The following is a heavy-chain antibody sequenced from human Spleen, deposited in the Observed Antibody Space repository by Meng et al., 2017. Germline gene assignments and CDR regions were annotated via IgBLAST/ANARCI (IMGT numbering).Heavy chain of an antibody. CDR3: ARAGLYDILTGYYYFDY. CDR2: IYYSGNT. V-gene: IGHV4-34*01. J-gene: IGHJ4*02. CDR1: NGSFSGYY. D-gene: IGHD3-9*01. Sequence: SETLSLTCAVYNGSFSGYYWSWIRQPPGKGLEWIGTIYYSGNTHYNPSLRGRVTISVTPSQNQFSLRLSSVTAADTAVYYCARAGLYDILTGYYYFDYWGQGTLVTVSS.